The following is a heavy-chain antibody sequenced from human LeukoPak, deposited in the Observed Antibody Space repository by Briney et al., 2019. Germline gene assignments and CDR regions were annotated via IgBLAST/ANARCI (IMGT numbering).Heavy chain of an antibody. CDR3: ARQGCSGGSCYWGNWFDP. V-gene: IGHV5-51*01. D-gene: IGHD2-15*01. CDR1: GYSFTSLW. J-gene: IGHJ5*02. Sequence: GESLKISCRTFGYSFTSLWIAWVRQMPGKGLEWMGIIYPGDSDTRYSPSFQGQVTISADKSISTAYLQWSSLKASDTAMYYCARQGCSGGSCYWGNWFDPWGQGTLVTVSS. CDR2: IYPGDSDT.